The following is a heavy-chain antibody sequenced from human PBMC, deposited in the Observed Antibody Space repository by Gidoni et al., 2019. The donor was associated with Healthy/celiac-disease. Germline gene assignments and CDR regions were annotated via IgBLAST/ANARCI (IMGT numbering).Heavy chain of an antibody. D-gene: IGHD3-22*01. CDR3: AKVKGHYYDSSGFLGDY. J-gene: IGHJ4*02. Sequence: EVQLLESGGGLVQPGGSLRLSCAASGFTFSSYAMRWVRQAPGKGLGWVSAMSGSGCSTYYADSLKGRFTISRDNSKNTLYLQMNSLRAEDTAVYYCAKVKGHYYDSSGFLGDYWGQGTLVTVSS. CDR1: GFTFSSYA. V-gene: IGHV3-23*01. CDR2: MSGSGCST.